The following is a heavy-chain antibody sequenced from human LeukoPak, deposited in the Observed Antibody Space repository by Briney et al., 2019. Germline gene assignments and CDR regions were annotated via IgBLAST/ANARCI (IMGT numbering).Heavy chain of an antibody. CDR3: ARDDRYYYDSSGPRDY. D-gene: IGHD3-22*01. CDR2: ISSSGSTI. Sequence: PGGSLRLSCAASGLTFSDYYMSWICQAPGKGLEWASHISSSGSTIYYADSVKGRFTISRDNAKNSLYLQMNSLRAEDTAVYYCARDDRYYYDSSGPRDYWGQGTLVTVSS. J-gene: IGHJ4*02. CDR1: GLTFSDYY. V-gene: IGHV3-11*01.